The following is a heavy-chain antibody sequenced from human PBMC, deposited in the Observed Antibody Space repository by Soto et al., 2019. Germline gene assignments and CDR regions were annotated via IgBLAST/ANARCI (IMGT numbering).Heavy chain of an antibody. CDR1: GFTFSSYA. CDR3: AREYSSSWWGNWFDP. CDR2: ISYDGSNK. D-gene: IGHD6-13*01. J-gene: IGHJ5*02. V-gene: IGHV3-30-3*01. Sequence: GGSLRLSCAASGFTFSSYAMHWVRQAPGKGLEWVAVISYDGSNKYYADSVKGRFTISRDNSKNTLYLQMNSLRAEDTAVYYCAREYSSSWWGNWFDPWGQGTLVTVSS.